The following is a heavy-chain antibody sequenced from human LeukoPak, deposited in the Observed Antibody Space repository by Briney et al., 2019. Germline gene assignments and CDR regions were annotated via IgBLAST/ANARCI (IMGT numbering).Heavy chain of an antibody. D-gene: IGHD3-3*01. CDR1: GFTFSSYG. CDR3: ARDPGSEGQSYYDFWSGYYAGMDV. J-gene: IGHJ6*02. CDR2: IWYDGSNK. V-gene: IGHV3-33*01. Sequence: GRSLRLSCAASGFTFSSYGMHWVRQAPGKGLEWVAVIWYDGSNKYYADSVKGRFTISRDNSKNTLYLQMNGLRAEDTAVYYCARDPGSEGQSYYDFWSGYYAGMDVWGQGTTVTVSS.